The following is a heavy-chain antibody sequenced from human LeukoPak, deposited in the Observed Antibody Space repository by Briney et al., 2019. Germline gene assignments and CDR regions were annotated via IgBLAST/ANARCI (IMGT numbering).Heavy chain of an antibody. CDR1: GYTFTGYY. J-gene: IGHJ4*02. CDR3: ARGLEWLYVGEREDY. V-gene: IGHV1-2*02. CDR2: INPNSGGT. Sequence: GASVKVSCKASGYTFTGYYMHWVRQAPGQGLEWMGWINPNSGGTNYAQKFQGRVTMTRDTSISTAYMELSRLRSDDTAVYYCARGLEWLYVGEREDYWGQGTLVTVSS. D-gene: IGHD3-3*01.